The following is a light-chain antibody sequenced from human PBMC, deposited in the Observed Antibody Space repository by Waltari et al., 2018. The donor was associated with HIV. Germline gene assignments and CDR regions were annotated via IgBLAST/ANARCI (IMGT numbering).Light chain of an antibody. Sequence: QSALTQPASVSGSPGQSITIPCPGTSSHVGSYNLVSWYQQHPGKAPKLMIYEVSKRPSGVSNRFSGSKSGNTASLTISGLQAEDEADYYCCSYAGSSTWVFGGGTKLTVL. CDR3: CSYAGSSTWV. CDR2: EVS. J-gene: IGLJ3*02. CDR1: SSHVGSYNL. V-gene: IGLV2-23*02.